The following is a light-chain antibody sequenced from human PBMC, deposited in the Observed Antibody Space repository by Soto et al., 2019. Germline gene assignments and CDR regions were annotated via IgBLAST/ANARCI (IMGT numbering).Light chain of an antibody. V-gene: IGKV2-24*01. J-gene: IGKJ1*01. CDR2: KTS. CDR1: QSLAFRDGNIY. Sequence: DIVLTQTPLSLVVTLGQPASISCKSSQSLAFRDGNIYLNWLQQRPGQPPRLLIYKTSNRFSGVPDRFSGSGARTEFTLKISKVEAEDVGVYYCAEAALLPHAFGQGTKVEI. CDR3: AEAALLPHA.